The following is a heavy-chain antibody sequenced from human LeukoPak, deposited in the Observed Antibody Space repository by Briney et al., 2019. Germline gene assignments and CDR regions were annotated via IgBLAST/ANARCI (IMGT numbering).Heavy chain of an antibody. Sequence: PGGSLRLSCAASGFTFGAYALHWVRQAPCKGLEWVAVISYNGSNKYYVDSVKGRITISRDKSKNTVYLQMNSLRVEDTAVYYCARDAGTDGTYFDYWGQGTLVTVSS. CDR1: GFTFGAYA. CDR2: ISYNGSNK. J-gene: IGHJ4*02. D-gene: IGHD1-1*01. CDR3: ARDAGTDGTYFDY. V-gene: IGHV3-30*04.